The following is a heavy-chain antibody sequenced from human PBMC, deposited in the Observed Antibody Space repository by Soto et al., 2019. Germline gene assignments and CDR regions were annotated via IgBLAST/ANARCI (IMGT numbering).Heavy chain of an antibody. CDR3: ARAIRRGGGFDY. CDR2: IYHRGTT. V-gene: IGHV4-59*01. D-gene: IGHD3-10*01. J-gene: IGHJ4*02. CDR1: GGSISSYY. Sequence: SETLSRTGTVSGGSISSYYWIWIRQPPGKGLEWIGYIYHRGTTNYSPSLKSRVTISADMSKNQFSLKLSSVTAADTAVYYCARAIRRGGGFDYWGQGTLVTVSS.